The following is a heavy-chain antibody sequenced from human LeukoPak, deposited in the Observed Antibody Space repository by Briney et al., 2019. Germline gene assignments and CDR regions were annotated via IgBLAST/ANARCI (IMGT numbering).Heavy chain of an antibody. CDR3: AKDMALGSSGYYYPFDAFDI. D-gene: IGHD3-22*01. CDR1: GFTFSSYA. Sequence: TGGSLRLSCAASGFTFSSYAMSWVRQAPGKGLEWVSAISGSGGSTYYADSVKGRFTISRDNSKNTLYLQMNSLRAEDTAVYYCAKDMALGSSGYYYPFDAFDIWGQGTMVTVSS. V-gene: IGHV3-23*01. CDR2: ISGSGGST. J-gene: IGHJ3*02.